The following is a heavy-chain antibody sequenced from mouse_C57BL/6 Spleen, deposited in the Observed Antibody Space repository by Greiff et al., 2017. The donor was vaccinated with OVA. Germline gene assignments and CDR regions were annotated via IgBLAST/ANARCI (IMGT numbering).Heavy chain of an antibody. J-gene: IGHJ2*01. Sequence: QVQLQQSGAELVRPGTSVTVSCKASGYAFTNYLLEWVKQRPGQGLEWIGVINPGSGGTNYNEKFKGKATLTADKSSSTAYMQLSSLTSEDSAVYFCARGMVTTNCDYWGQGTTLTVSS. CDR2: INPGSGGT. D-gene: IGHD2-2*01. CDR3: ARGMVTTNCDY. CDR1: GYAFTNYL. V-gene: IGHV1-54*01.